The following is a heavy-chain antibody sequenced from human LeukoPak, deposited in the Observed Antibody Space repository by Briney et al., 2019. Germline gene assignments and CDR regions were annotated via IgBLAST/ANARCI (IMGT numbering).Heavy chain of an antibody. CDR1: GFTFSSYW. CDR3: AIIPRAAAGPSARSPFHY. Sequence: GGSLRLSCEVSGFTFSSYWMNWVRQAPGKGLEWVANIKQDGSDKYYVDSVKGRFTISRDNAKNSLYLQMNSLRAEDTAAYYCAIIPRAAAGPSARSPFHYWGQGTLVTVSS. V-gene: IGHV3-7*01. D-gene: IGHD6-13*01. J-gene: IGHJ4*02. CDR2: IKQDGSDK.